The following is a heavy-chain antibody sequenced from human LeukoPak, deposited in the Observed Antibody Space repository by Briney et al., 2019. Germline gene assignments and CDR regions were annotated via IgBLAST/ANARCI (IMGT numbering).Heavy chain of an antibody. V-gene: IGHV3-21*01. CDR2: ISSSSSYI. CDR3: ARDSTSVPAAHHFDY. Sequence: GGSLRLSCAASGFTFSSYSMNWVRQAPGKGLEWVSSISSSSSYIYYADSVKGRFTISRDNAKNSLYLQMNSLRAEDTAVYYCARDSTSVPAAHHFDYWGQGTLVTVSS. CDR1: GFTFSSYS. D-gene: IGHD2-2*01. J-gene: IGHJ4*02.